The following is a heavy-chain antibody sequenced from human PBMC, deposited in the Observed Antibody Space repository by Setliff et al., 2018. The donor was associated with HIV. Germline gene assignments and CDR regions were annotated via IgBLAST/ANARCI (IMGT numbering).Heavy chain of an antibody. CDR3: AKVDTAMVVHYYDSSGYLRPFDY. V-gene: IGHV3-23*01. CDR2: ISGSGDTI. D-gene: IGHD3-22*01. CDR1: GFRFSDYT. Sequence: PGGSLRLSCAPSGFRFSDYTMTWVRQAPGKGLECVSGISGSGDTIYYADSVKGRFTISRDNSKNTLYLQMNSLRAEDTAVYYCAKVDTAMVVHYYDSSGYLRPFDYWGQGTLVTVSS. J-gene: IGHJ4*02.